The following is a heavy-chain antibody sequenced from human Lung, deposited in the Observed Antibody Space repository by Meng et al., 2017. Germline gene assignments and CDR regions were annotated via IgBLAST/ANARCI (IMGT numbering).Heavy chain of an antibody. J-gene: IGHJ4*02. Sequence: QVQRKQGGAGLLKPSETLSLTCFVSGGSFSDYYWSWIRQPPGKGLEWIGEINHSGSTNYNPSLESRATISVDTSQNNLSLKLGSVTAADSAVYYCARGPTTMAHDFDYWGQGTLVTVSS. CDR1: GGSFSDYY. CDR3: ARGPTTMAHDFDY. D-gene: IGHD4-11*01. V-gene: IGHV4-34*01. CDR2: INHSGST.